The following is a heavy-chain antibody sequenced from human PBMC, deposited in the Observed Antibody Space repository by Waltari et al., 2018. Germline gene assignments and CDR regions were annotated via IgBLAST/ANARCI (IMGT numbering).Heavy chain of an antibody. Sequence: QVQLVQSGAEVKKPGSSVKVSCKASGGTFSSYAISWVRQAPGPGLAGMGGIIPILGIANYAQKFQGRVTITADKSTSTAYMELSSLRSEDTAVYYCARDLEPYDFWSGYQGGYYYMDVWGKGTTVTVSS. CDR1: GGTFSSYA. J-gene: IGHJ6*03. CDR3: ARDLEPYDFWSGYQGGYYYMDV. CDR2: IIPILGIA. D-gene: IGHD3-3*01. V-gene: IGHV1-69*10.